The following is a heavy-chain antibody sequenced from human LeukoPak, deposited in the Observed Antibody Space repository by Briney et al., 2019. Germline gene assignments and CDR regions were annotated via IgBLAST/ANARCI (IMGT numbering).Heavy chain of an antibody. CDR3: ARAYVYAFDY. V-gene: IGHV3-48*01. Sequence: GGSLRLSCAASGFSFSSYSINWVRQAPGKGLEWVSYISGDGNAKHYTDSVKGRFTISRDNAKNALYLQMNSLRAEDTAVYFCARAYVYAFDYWGQGTLVTVSS. J-gene: IGHJ4*02. CDR1: GFSFSSYS. CDR2: ISGDGNAK. D-gene: IGHD2/OR15-2a*01.